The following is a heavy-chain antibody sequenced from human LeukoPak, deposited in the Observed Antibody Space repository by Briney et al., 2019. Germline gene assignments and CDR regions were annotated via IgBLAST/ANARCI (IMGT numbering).Heavy chain of an antibody. V-gene: IGHV1-8*02. D-gene: IGHD5-24*01. CDR1: GYTLKNYD. J-gene: IGHJ4*02. Sequence: EASVKVSCKASGYTLKNYDINWVRQATGQGLEWMGWMNPNSGNTGFAQKFQDRVSMTRDTSINTAYMELTSLRSGDTAVYYCARATPGGLHGYSFDYWGQGTVVTVYS. CDR3: ARATPGGLHGYSFDY. CDR2: MNPNSGNT.